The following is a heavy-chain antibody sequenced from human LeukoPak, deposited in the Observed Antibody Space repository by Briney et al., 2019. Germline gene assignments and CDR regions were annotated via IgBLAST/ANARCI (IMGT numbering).Heavy chain of an antibody. D-gene: IGHD1-1*01. J-gene: IGHJ4*02. Sequence: SETLSLTCAVYGGSFSTYYWSWIRQPPGKGLEWIGEINHSGSTNYNPSLKSRVTISVDTSKKQFSLRLTSVTAADTAVYYCARDVSGTGGKDYWGQGTLVTVSS. CDR2: INHSGST. CDR3: ARDVSGTGGKDY. V-gene: IGHV4-34*01. CDR1: GGSFSTYY.